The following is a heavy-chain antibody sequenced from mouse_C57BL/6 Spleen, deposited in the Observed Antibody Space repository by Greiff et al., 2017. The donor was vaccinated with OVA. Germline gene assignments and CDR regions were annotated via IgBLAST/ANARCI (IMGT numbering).Heavy chain of an antibody. J-gene: IGHJ2*01. Sequence: VQLQQSGAELVRPGASVTLSCKASGYTFTDYEMHWVKQTPVHGLEWIGAIDPETGGTAYNQKFKGKAILTADKSSSTAYMALRSLTSEDSAVYYCTRGSNGISSDYWGQGTPPTVSA. CDR3: TRGSNGISSDY. CDR1: GYTFTDYE. V-gene: IGHV1-15*01. D-gene: IGHD1-1*01. CDR2: IDPETGGT.